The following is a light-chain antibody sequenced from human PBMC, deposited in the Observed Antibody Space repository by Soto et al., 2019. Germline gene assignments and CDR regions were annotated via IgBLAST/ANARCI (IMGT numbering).Light chain of an antibody. J-gene: IGLJ2*01. V-gene: IGLV1-40*01. CDR2: GDY. CDR3: QSYDRSLSGVV. Sequence: QAVVTQPPSVSGAPGQRVTISCTGSSSNIGAGFHVHWYQQLPGTAPRLLIFGDYNRPSGVPDRFSGSKSGTSASLAITGLQPEHEAHYYCQSYDRSLSGVVFGGGTKLTVL. CDR1: SSNIGAGFH.